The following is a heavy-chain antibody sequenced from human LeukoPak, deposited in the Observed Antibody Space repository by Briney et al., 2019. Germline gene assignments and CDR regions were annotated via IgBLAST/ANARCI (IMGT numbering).Heavy chain of an antibody. J-gene: IGHJ4*02. V-gene: IGHV4-59*13. CDR1: GGSISSYY. CDR2: IYYSGST. Sequence: SETLSLTCTVSGGSISSYYWSWMRQPPGKGLEWIGYIYYSGSTNYNPSLKSRVTISVDTSKNQFSLNLNSVTAADTAVYYCARGGDIAARPSDYWGQGTLVTVSS. D-gene: IGHD6-6*01. CDR3: ARGGDIAARPSDY.